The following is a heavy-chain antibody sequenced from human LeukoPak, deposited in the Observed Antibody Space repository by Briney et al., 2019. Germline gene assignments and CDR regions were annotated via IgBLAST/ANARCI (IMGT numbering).Heavy chain of an antibody. CDR1: GYTFTSYD. CDR2: ISAYNGNT. D-gene: IGHD3-3*01. CDR3: AREGGEYYDFWSGYYDGYYYYYMDV. J-gene: IGHJ6*03. Sequence: GASVKVSCKASGYTFTSYDINWVRQAPGQGLEWMGWISAYNGNTNYAQKLQGRVTMTTDTSTSTAYMELRSLRSDDTAVYYCAREGGEYYDFWSGYYDGYYYYYMDVWGKGTTVTVSS. V-gene: IGHV1-18*01.